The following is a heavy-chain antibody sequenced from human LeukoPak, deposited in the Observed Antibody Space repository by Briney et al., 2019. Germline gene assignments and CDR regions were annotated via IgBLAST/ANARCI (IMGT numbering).Heavy chain of an antibody. J-gene: IGHJ4*02. CDR1: GGSISSNY. CDR3: ASDYDSSGYYDF. D-gene: IGHD3-22*01. CDR2: IYYSGST. V-gene: IGHV4-59*01. Sequence: SETLSLTCTVSGGSISSNYWSWIRQPPGKGLEWIGYIYYSGSTNYNPSLKSRVTISIDTSKNQFSLKLNSVTAADTAVYYCASDYDSSGYYDFWGQGTLVTVSS.